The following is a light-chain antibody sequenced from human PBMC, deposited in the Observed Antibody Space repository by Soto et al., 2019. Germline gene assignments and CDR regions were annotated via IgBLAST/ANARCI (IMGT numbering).Light chain of an antibody. V-gene: IGKV3-11*01. CDR1: QAVNTR. Sequence: EIVLTQSPATLSSFPGDRVTLSCRASQAVNTRLAWYQHNPGQAPRLLIYLTSNRAAGIPARFSGSGSGTDFTLTISDVEPEDFAFYYCHQRQSWPRTFGQGTKVDIK. J-gene: IGKJ1*01. CDR2: LTS. CDR3: HQRQSWPRT.